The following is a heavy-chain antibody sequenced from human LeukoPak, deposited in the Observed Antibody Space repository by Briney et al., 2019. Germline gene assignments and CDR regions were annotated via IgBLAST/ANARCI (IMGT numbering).Heavy chain of an antibody. V-gene: IGHV3-49*03. CDR1: GFTFGDYA. CDR3: ARPRPTGSWYGDFQH. J-gene: IGHJ1*01. D-gene: IGHD6-13*01. Sequence: GGSLRLSCTASGFTFGDYAMSWFRQAPGKGLEWVGFIRSKAYGGTTEYAASVKGRFTISRDNAKNSLYLQMNSLRAEDTAVYYCARPRPTGSWYGDFQHWGQGTLVTVSS. CDR2: IRSKAYGGTT.